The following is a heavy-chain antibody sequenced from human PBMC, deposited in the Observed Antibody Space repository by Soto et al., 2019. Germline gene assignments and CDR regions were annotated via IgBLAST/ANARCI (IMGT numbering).Heavy chain of an antibody. CDR3: ARDKSPYSSGWHNRHFAY. CDR1: GFTFSTYA. J-gene: IGHJ4*02. Sequence: QVQLVESGGGVVQPGRSLRLSCAASGFTFSTYAMHWVRQAPGKGLEWVAVISYDGSNKYYADSVKGRFTISRDNSKNMLYLQMNSLRAEDTAVYYCARDKSPYSSGWHNRHFAYWGQGTLVTVSS. D-gene: IGHD6-19*01. V-gene: IGHV3-30-3*01. CDR2: ISYDGSNK.